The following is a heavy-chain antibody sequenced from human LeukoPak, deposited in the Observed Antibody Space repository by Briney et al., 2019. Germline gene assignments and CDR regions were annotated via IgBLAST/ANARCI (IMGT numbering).Heavy chain of an antibody. Sequence: SETLSLTCTVSGGSISTYYWSWIRQPPGKGLEWIGYIYYSGNTNYNPSLKSRVTISVGTSKNRFSLKLSSVTAADTAVYYCARASYSSGWYTVYYMDVWGKGTTVTVSS. D-gene: IGHD6-19*01. CDR2: IYYSGNT. V-gene: IGHV4-59*01. CDR3: ARASYSSGWYTVYYMDV. J-gene: IGHJ6*03. CDR1: GGSISTYY.